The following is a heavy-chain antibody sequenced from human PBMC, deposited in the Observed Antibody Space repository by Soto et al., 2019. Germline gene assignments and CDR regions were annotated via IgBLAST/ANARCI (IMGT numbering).Heavy chain of an antibody. D-gene: IGHD6-19*01. CDR2: IIPIFGTA. CDR1: GGTFSSYA. Sequence: SVKVSCKASGGTFSSYAISWVRQAPGQGLEWMGGIIPIFGTANYAQKFQGRVTITTDTSTSTAYMELSSLRSEDTAVYYCARVRYDYIAVAGTPKNWFDPWGQG. CDR3: ARVRYDYIAVAGTPKNWFDP. V-gene: IGHV1-69*05. J-gene: IGHJ5*02.